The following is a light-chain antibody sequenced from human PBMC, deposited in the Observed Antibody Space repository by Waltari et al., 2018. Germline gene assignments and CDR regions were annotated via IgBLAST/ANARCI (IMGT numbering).Light chain of an antibody. Sequence: SSELTQDPAVSVALGQTVRITCQGDSLRSYDASWYQQKPGQATILVIYGKDNRPSGIPVRFSGSTSGNTASLTITGSQAEDETDYYCHSRVVSNVRGAFGGGTKLTVL. CDR1: SLRSYD. CDR2: GKD. J-gene: IGLJ2*01. CDR3: HSRVVSNVRGA. V-gene: IGLV3-19*01.